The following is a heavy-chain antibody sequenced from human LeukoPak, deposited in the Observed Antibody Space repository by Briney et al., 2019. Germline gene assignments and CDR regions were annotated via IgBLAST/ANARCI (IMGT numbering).Heavy chain of an antibody. V-gene: IGHV4-59*13. J-gene: IGHJ3*02. D-gene: IGHD3-9*01. CDR3: ATQSGEDYDILTGYPDDAFDI. CDR1: GDSIRSDY. Sequence: SETLSLTCTVSGDSIRSDYWSGIRQPPRKGLEGIGHSYYSRSTNYNTSLKSRVTISVDTSKNQFSLKLSSVTAADTAVYYCATQSGEDYDILTGYPDDAFDIWRQGTMVSVSS. CDR2: SYYSRST.